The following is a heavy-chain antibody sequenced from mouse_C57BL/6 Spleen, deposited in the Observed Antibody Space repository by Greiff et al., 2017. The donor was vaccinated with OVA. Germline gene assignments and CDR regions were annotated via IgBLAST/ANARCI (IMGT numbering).Heavy chain of an antibody. V-gene: IGHV14-3*01. CDR2: IDPANGNT. D-gene: IGHD2-4*01. J-gene: IGHJ1*03. CDR1: GFNIKNTY. CDR3: APIYYDYGRDWYFDV. Sequence: EVQLQQSVAELVRPGASVKLSCTASGFNIKNTYMHWVKQRPEQGLEWIGRIDPANGNTKYAPKFQGKATITADTSSNTAYLQLSSLTSEDTAIYYGAPIYYDYGRDWYFDVWGTGTTVTVSS.